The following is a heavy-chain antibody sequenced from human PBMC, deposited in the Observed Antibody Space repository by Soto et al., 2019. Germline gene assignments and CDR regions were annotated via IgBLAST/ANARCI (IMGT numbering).Heavy chain of an antibody. CDR1: GGSISSSTYY. Sequence: SETLSLTCTVSGGSISSSTYYWGWMRQPPRKGLEWIASFFIGGNTYYDPSLKSRVTISVDTSKNQFSLNLSFVTAADTAVYYCATMGTPATGLYYFDNWGQGTLVTVSS. J-gene: IGHJ4*02. CDR3: ATMGTPATGLYYFDN. CDR2: FFIGGNT. D-gene: IGHD1-7*01. V-gene: IGHV4-39*07.